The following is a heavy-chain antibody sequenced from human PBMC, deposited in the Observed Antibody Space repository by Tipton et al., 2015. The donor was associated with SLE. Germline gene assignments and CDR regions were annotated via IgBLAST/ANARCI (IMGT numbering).Heavy chain of an antibody. Sequence: GSLRLSCTVSGDSISSTNYYWGWIRQPPGKGLEWIANIYYSGSTYYSASLKSRVTISVDTSKNQFSLKMTSVTAADTAVYYCARCMGTGDLPLDYWGQGILVTVSS. D-gene: IGHD7-27*01. CDR1: GDSISSTNYY. V-gene: IGHV4-39*07. CDR3: ARCMGTGDLPLDY. J-gene: IGHJ4*02. CDR2: IYYSGST.